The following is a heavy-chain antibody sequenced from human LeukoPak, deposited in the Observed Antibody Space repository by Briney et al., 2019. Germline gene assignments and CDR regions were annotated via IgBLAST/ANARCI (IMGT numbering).Heavy chain of an antibody. CDR1: GGSLSSTNYY. Sequence: SETLSLTCTVSGGSLSSTNYYWGWIRQPPGKGLEWIASIYYSGSTYYNTSLKSRVTISVDTSKNQFSLKLSSVTAADTAVYYCARKSGRYVPADIWGQGTMVTVSS. V-gene: IGHV4-39*01. CDR2: IYYSGST. CDR3: ARKSGRYVPADI. J-gene: IGHJ3*02. D-gene: IGHD1-26*01.